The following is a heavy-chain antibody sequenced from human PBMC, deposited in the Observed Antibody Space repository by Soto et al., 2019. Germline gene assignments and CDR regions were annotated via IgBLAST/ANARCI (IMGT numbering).Heavy chain of an antibody. CDR1: CGSFSGYY. Sequence: PSETLSLTCAVYCGSFSGYYWSWIRQPPGKGLEWIGEINHSGSTNYNPSLKSRVTISVDTSKNQFSLKLSSVTAADTAVYYCARVGVLRYFDWLLYPYYFDYWGQGTLVTVSS. D-gene: IGHD3-9*01. J-gene: IGHJ4*02. CDR3: ARVGVLRYFDWLLYPYYFDY. CDR2: INHSGST. V-gene: IGHV4-34*01.